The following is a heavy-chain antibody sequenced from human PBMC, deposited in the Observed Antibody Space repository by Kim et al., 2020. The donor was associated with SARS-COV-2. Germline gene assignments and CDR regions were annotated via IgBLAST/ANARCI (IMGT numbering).Heavy chain of an antibody. CDR3: ARDSPKRFLEWPRGDYYYYGMDV. Sequence: GGSLRLFCAASGFTFSSYSMNWVRQAPGKGLEWVSSISSSSSYIYYADSVKGRFTISRDNAKNSLYLQMNSLRAEDTAVYYCARDSPKRFLEWPRGDYYYYGMDVWGQGTTVTVSS. CDR2: ISSSSSYI. V-gene: IGHV3-21*01. D-gene: IGHD3-3*01. J-gene: IGHJ6*02. CDR1: GFTFSSYS.